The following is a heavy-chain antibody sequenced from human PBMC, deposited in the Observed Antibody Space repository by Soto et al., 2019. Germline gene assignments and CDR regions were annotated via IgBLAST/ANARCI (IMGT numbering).Heavy chain of an antibody. D-gene: IGHD2-21*02. CDR3: ALGLKDTDDAFDI. CDR2: ISAYNGNT. V-gene: IGHV1-18*01. Sequence: ASVKVSCKASGYTFTSYGISWVRQAPGQGLEWVGWISAYNGNTNYAQKLQGRVTMTTDTSTSTAHMELRSLRSDDTAVYYCALGLKDTDDAFDIWCQGIMVTV. CDR1: GYTFTSYG. J-gene: IGHJ3*02.